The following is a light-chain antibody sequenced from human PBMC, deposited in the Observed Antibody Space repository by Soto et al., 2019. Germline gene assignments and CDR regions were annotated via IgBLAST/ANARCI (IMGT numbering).Light chain of an antibody. J-gene: IGKJ1*01. Sequence: EIVMTQSPDTLSVSPGERDTLACRASQSVGSNLAWYQQKPGQAPRLLIYGASTRATGIPARFSGSGSGTVFPITISSLQSEDFSIYCCQQYNNWPPDMTFGQGTKVEIK. CDR1: QSVGSN. CDR2: GAS. V-gene: IGKV3-15*01. CDR3: QQYNNWPPDMT.